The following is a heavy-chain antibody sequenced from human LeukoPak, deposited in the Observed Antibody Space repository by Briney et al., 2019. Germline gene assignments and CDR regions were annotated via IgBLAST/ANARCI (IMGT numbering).Heavy chain of an antibody. J-gene: IGHJ4*02. CDR3: ARGDYDYDSSGYSSFDY. Sequence: GGSLSLSCAASGFTFSSYSINWVRQAPGKGLEWVSYISSSSSTIYYADSVKGRFTISRDNAKNSLYLQMNSLRAEDTAVYYCARGDYDYDSSGYSSFDYWGQGTLVTVSS. CDR1: GFTFSSYS. CDR2: ISSSSSTI. D-gene: IGHD3-22*01. V-gene: IGHV3-48*04.